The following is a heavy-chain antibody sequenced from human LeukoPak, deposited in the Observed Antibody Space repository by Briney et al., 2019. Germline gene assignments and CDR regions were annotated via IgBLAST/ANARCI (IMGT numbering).Heavy chain of an antibody. V-gene: IGHV1-8*01. CDR1: GYTFTSYD. D-gene: IGHD7-27*01. J-gene: IGHJ4*02. CDR2: MSPNSGDT. Sequence: ASVKVSCKASGYTFTSYDFNWVRQATGQRPEWMGWMSPNSGDTGYAQKFQDRVTMTRNTSTSTAYMELSSLRSDDTAVYYCARGPPNWGYDYWGPGTLVTVSS. CDR3: ARGPPNWGYDY.